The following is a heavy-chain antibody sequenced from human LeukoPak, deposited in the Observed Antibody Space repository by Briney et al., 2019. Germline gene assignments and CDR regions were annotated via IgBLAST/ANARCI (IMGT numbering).Heavy chain of an antibody. CDR1: GFTFSSYW. J-gene: IGHJ6*02. Sequence: GGSLRLSCAASGFTFSSYWMSWVRQAPGKGLEWVANIKQDGSEKYYVDSVKGRSTISRDNAKNSLYLQMNSLRAEDTAVYYCARDGFYKYYYYYGMDVWGQGTTVTVSS. D-gene: IGHD5-24*01. CDR3: ARDGFYKYYYYYGMDV. V-gene: IGHV3-7*01. CDR2: IKQDGSEK.